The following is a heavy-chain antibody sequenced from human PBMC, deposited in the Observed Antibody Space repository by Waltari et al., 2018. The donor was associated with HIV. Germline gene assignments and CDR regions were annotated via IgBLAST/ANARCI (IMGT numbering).Heavy chain of an antibody. J-gene: IGHJ4*02. CDR2: INQDGSDS. Sequence: EVQLMESGGALVHPGESLRLSCAASGFTLTTYWMTWVRQAPEKGLEWLATINQDGSDSYYVDSVKVRFTIFRDSAENSLHLKMISVRGDDTGVYYCARGRGALDYWGQGTLVTVSS. CDR1: GFTLTTYW. CDR3: ARGRGALDY. D-gene: IGHD1-26*01. V-gene: IGHV3-7*01.